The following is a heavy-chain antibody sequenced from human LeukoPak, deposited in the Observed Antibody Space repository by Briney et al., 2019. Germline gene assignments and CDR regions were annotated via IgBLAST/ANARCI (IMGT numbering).Heavy chain of an antibody. CDR3: AKDGGLLWFGELPRTFYYMDV. CDR2: IYYSGST. V-gene: IGHV4-59*04. Sequence: SETLSLTCTVSGGSISSYYWSWIRQPPGKGLEWIGYIYYSGSTYYNPSLKSRVTISVDTSKNQFSLKLSSVTAADTAVYYCAKDGGLLWFGELPRTFYYMDVWGKGTTVTVSS. CDR1: GGSISSYY. D-gene: IGHD3-10*01. J-gene: IGHJ6*03.